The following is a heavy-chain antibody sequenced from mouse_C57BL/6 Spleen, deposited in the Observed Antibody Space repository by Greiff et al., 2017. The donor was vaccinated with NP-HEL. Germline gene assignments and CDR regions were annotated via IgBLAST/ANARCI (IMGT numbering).Heavy chain of an antibody. Sequence: QVQLQQPGAELVRPGSSVKLSCKASGYTFTSYWMHWVKQRPIQGLEWIGNIDPSDSETHYNQKFKDKATLTVDKSSSTAYMQLSSLTSEDSAVYYGARVDGYYGYFDVWGAGTTVTVSS. CDR1: GYTFTSYW. CDR2: IDPSDSET. V-gene: IGHV1-52*01. CDR3: ARVDGYYGYFDV. J-gene: IGHJ1*01. D-gene: IGHD2-3*01.